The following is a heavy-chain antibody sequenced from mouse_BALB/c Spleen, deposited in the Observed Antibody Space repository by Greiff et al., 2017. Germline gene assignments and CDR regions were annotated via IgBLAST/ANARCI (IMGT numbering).Heavy chain of an antibody. CDR3: ARMEYGNYTFAY. D-gene: IGHD2-10*02. CDR1: GYTFTSYW. V-gene: IGHV1-87*01. Sequence: VKLVESGAELARPGASVKLSCKASGYTFTSYWMQWVKQRPGQGLEWIGAIYPGDGDTRYTQKFKGKATLTADKSSSTAYMQLSSLASEDSAVYYCARMEYGNYTFAYWGQGTLVTVSA. J-gene: IGHJ3*01. CDR2: IYPGDGDT.